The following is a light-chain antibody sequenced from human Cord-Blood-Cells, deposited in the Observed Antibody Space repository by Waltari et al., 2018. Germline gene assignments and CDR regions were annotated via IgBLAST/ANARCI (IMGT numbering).Light chain of an antibody. CDR3: CSYAGSYNVV. CDR1: SSDVGGYNS. V-gene: IGLV2-11*01. J-gene: IGLJ2*01. CDR2: DVS. Sequence: QSALTQPRSVSGSPGQSVPISCTGTSSDVGGYNSVSWYQQHPGKAPKLMIYDVSKRPSGVPDRFSGSKSGNTASLTISGLQAEDEADYYCCSYAGSYNVVFGGGTK.